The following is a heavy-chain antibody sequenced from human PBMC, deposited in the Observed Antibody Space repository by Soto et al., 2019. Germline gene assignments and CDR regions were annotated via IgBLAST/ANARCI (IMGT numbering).Heavy chain of an antibody. D-gene: IGHD6-6*01. V-gene: IGHV4-39*01. J-gene: IGHJ5*02. Sequence: QLQLQESGPGLVKPSETLSLTCTVSGGSISSSSYYWGWIRQPPGKGLEWIGSIYYSGSTYYNPSLKSRVTISVDTSKNQFPLKLSSVNAADTAVYYCAGGIAARPDSGWFDPWGQGTLVTVSS. CDR2: IYYSGST. CDR3: AGGIAARPDSGWFDP. CDR1: GGSISSSSYY.